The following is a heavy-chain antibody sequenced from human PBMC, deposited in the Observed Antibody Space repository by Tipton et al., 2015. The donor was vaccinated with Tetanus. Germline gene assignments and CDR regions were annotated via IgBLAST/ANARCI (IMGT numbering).Heavy chain of an antibody. Sequence: TLSLTCTVPHGSITSYYWTWMRQSPGKGLEWIGYIFYTGSTNYNPSLKSRVTMSVDTSKNQLSLKLDSVTSADTAVYYCATESLVFRRLLDWGPGILVTVSS. CDR2: IFYTGST. V-gene: IGHV4-59*03. J-gene: IGHJ4*02. D-gene: IGHD3-3*01. CDR1: HGSITSYY. CDR3: ATESLVFRRLLD.